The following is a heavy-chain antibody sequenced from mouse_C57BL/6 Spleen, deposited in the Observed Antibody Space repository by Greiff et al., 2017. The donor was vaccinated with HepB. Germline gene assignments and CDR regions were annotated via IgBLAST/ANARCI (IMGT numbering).Heavy chain of an antibody. Sequence: QVQLQQSGPELVKPGASVKISCKASGYAFSSSWMNWVKQRPGKGLEWIGRIYPGDGDTNYNGKFKGKATLTADKSSSTAYMQLSSLTSEDSAVYFCATTLDYGSSPFDYWGQGTTLTVSS. D-gene: IGHD1-1*01. CDR1: GYAFSSSW. CDR2: IYPGDGDT. V-gene: IGHV1-82*01. J-gene: IGHJ2*01. CDR3: ATTLDYGSSPFDY.